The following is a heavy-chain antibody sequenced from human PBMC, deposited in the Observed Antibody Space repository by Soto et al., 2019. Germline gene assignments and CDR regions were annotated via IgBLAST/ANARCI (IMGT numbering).Heavy chain of an antibody. D-gene: IGHD3-16*02. V-gene: IGHV1-46*01. Sequence: QVQLVQSGAEVKKPGASVKVSCKASGYTFTSYYMHWVRQAPGQGLECMGIINPSGGSTSYAQKFQGRVTMTRDTSTSTVYMELSSLRSEDTAVYSCARFELIEYYFDYWGQGTLVTVSS. J-gene: IGHJ4*02. CDR2: INPSGGST. CDR1: GYTFTSYY. CDR3: ARFELIEYYFDY.